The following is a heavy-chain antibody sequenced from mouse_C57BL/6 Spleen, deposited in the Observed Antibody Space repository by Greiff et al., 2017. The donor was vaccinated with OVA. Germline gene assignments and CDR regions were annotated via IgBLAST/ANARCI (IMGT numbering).Heavy chain of an antibody. CDR1: GYTFTSYW. J-gene: IGHJ4*01. Sequence: QVHVKQPGAELVRPGSSVKLSCKASGYTFTSYWMHWVKQRPIQGLEWIGNIDPSDSETHYNQKFKDKATLTVDKSSSTAYMQLSSLTSEDSAVYYCARDPYSKDGMDYWGQGTSVTVSS. V-gene: IGHV1-52*01. CDR3: ARDPYSKDGMDY. CDR2: IDPSDSET. D-gene: IGHD2-5*01.